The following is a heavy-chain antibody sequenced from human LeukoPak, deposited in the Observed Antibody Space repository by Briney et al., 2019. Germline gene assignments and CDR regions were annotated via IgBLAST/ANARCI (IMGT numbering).Heavy chain of an antibody. D-gene: IGHD1-14*01. CDR3: TTDPGCTTTGY. Sequence: PGGSLRLSCAASGFTFINAWVNWVRQAPGKGLEWVGRIRSKADGGTTDYAAPVKGRFIISRDDSRNTLYLQMNSLKTVDTAVYYCTTDPGCTTTGYWGQGTLVTVSS. J-gene: IGHJ4*02. CDR1: GFTFINAW. CDR2: IRSKADGGTT. V-gene: IGHV3-15*07.